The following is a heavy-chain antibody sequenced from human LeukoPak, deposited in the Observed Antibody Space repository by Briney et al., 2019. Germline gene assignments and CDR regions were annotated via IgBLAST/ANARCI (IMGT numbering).Heavy chain of an antibody. CDR1: GYTFTGYY. CDR2: INPNSGGT. Sequence: ASVKVSCKASGYTFTGYYIHWVRQAPGQGLEWMGWINPNSGGTNYAQKFQGRVTMTRDTSISTAYMELSRLRSDDTAVYYCARGKSYYYDSSGYYYFDYWGQGTLVTVSS. D-gene: IGHD3-22*01. V-gene: IGHV1-2*02. CDR3: ARGKSYYYDSSGYYYFDY. J-gene: IGHJ4*02.